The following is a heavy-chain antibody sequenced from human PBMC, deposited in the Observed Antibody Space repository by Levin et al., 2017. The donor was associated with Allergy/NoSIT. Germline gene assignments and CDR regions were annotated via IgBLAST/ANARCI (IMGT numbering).Heavy chain of an antibody. Sequence: VSGPTLVKPTQTLTLTCSFSGFSLSTYGVGVGWVRQPPGKALEWLALIYWDDDERYSPSLMSRLTITKDTSKNQVVLTMTNMDPVDTATYYCAHQGYSGYADYWGQGTLVTVSS. CDR1: GFSLSTYGVG. CDR2: IYWDDDE. V-gene: IGHV2-5*02. D-gene: IGHD5-12*01. J-gene: IGHJ4*02. CDR3: AHQGYSGYADY.